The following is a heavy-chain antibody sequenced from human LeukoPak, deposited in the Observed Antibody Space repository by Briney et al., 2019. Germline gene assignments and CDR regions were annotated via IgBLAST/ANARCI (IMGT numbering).Heavy chain of an antibody. D-gene: IGHD2-15*01. Sequence: SETLSLTCTVSGGSISSGDYYWSWIRQPPGKGLEWIGYIYYSGSTYYNPSLKSRVTISVDTSKNQFSLKLSSVTAADTAVYYCARVIGCSGGSCYSGPWFDPWGQGTPVTVSS. V-gene: IGHV4-30-4*01. J-gene: IGHJ5*02. CDR3: ARVIGCSGGSCYSGPWFDP. CDR1: GGSISSGDYY. CDR2: IYYSGST.